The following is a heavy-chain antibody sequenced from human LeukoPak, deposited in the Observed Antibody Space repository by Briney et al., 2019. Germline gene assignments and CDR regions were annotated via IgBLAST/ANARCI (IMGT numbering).Heavy chain of an antibody. V-gene: IGHV3-30*19. Sequence: PGGSLRLSCAASGFTFSSYGMHWVRQAPGKGLEWVAVISYDGSNKYYADSVKGRFTISRDNSKNTLYLQMNSLRAEDTAVYYCARDYGYYYDSSGYTDYWGQGTLVTVSS. CDR1: GFTFSSYG. D-gene: IGHD3-22*01. J-gene: IGHJ4*02. CDR3: ARDYGYYYDSSGYTDY. CDR2: ISYDGSNK.